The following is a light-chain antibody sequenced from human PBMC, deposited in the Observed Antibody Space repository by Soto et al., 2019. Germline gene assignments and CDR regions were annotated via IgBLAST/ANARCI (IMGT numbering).Light chain of an antibody. CDR1: QTVGTSY. Sequence: EIVLTQSPATLSLSPGERATLSCGASQTVGTSYLAWYQQKPGLAPRLLSYDASSRATGIPDRVSGSGSGTDFTLTIGRLEPEDFAVSYCHHYGSSPWTFGQGTKVEIK. J-gene: IGKJ1*01. CDR2: DAS. CDR3: HHYGSSPWT. V-gene: IGKV3D-20*01.